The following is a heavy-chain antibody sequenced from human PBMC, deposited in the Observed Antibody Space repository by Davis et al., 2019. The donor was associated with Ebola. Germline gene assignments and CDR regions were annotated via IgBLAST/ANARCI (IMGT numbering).Heavy chain of an antibody. Sequence: PGGSLRLSCAASGFTFSSYGMHWVRQAPGQGLQWVAALSADGSERFHADSVKGRFTISRDNAKNTLYLQMNSLRAEDTAVYYCEGGPYCSGDSCYDYWGQGTLVTVSS. V-gene: IGHV3-30*03. CDR1: GFTFSSYG. J-gene: IGHJ4*02. CDR2: LSADGSER. CDR3: EGGPYCSGDSCYDY. D-gene: IGHD2-15*01.